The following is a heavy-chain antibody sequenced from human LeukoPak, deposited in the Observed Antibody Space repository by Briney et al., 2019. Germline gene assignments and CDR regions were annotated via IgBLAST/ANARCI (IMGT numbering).Heavy chain of an antibody. CDR2: ISSSSSYI. CDR3: ARDSDHTSSGWYGY. D-gene: IGHD6-19*01. Sequence: GGSLRLSCAASGFTFSSYSMNWVRQAPGKGLEWVSSISSSSSYIYYADSVKGRFTISRDNARNSLYLQMNSLRAEDTAVYYCARDSDHTSSGWYGYWGQGTLVTVFS. J-gene: IGHJ4*02. V-gene: IGHV3-21*01. CDR1: GFTFSSYS.